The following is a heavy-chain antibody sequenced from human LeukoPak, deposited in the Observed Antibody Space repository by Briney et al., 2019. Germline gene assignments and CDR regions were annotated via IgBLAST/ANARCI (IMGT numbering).Heavy chain of an antibody. Sequence: SGGSLRLSCAASGFTFSSYSMNWVRQAPGKGLEWVSSISSSSSYIYYADSVKGRFTISRDNAKNSLYLQMNSLRAEDTAVYYCATQVLSMIVVAPGDAFDFWGQGTMVTVSS. CDR3: ATQVLSMIVVAPGDAFDF. D-gene: IGHD3-22*01. V-gene: IGHV3-21*01. CDR1: GFTFSSYS. CDR2: ISSSSSYI. J-gene: IGHJ3*01.